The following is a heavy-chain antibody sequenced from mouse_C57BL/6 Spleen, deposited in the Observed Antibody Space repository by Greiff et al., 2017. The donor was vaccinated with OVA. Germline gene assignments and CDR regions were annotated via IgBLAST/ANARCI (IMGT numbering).Heavy chain of an antibody. V-gene: IGHV3-6*01. CDR3: ASLYDYDGYYFDY. CDR1: GYSITSGYY. CDR2: ISYDGSN. J-gene: IGHJ2*01. D-gene: IGHD2-4*01. Sequence: ESGPGLVKPSQSLSLTCSVTGYSITSGYYWNWIRQFPGNKLEWMGYISYDGSNNYNPSLKNRISITRDTSKNQFFLKLNSVTTEDTATYYCASLYDYDGYYFDYWGQGTTLTVSS.